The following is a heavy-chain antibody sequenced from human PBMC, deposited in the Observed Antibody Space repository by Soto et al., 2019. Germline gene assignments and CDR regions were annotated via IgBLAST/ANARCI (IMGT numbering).Heavy chain of an antibody. V-gene: IGHV3-53*01. Sequence: PVGSLRLSCAASEFTVTNNEMSWVRQAPGKGLEWVSILYSGGNTYYADSVEGRFTISRDGSKNTLYLHMNSLRAEDTAVYYCALRRVAYADFWGQGTRVTVS. CDR2: LYSGGNT. CDR1: EFTVTNNE. D-gene: IGHD2-2*01. J-gene: IGHJ4*02. CDR3: ALRRVAYADF.